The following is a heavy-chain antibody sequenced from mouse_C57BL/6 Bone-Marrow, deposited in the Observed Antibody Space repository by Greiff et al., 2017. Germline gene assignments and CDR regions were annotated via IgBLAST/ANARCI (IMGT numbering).Heavy chain of an antibody. CDR3: ARDPLYYSNPLDY. V-gene: IGHV5-4*01. D-gene: IGHD2-5*01. Sequence: DVMLVESGGGLVKPGGSLKLSCAASGFTFSSYAMSWVRQTPEKRLEWVATISDGGSYTYYPDNVKGRFTISRDNAKNNLYLQMSHLKSEDTAMYYCARDPLYYSNPLDYWGQGTSVTVSS. CDR1: GFTFSSYA. CDR2: ISDGGSYT. J-gene: IGHJ4*01.